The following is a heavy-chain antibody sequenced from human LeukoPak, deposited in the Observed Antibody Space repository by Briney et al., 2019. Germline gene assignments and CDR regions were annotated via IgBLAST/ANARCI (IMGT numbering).Heavy chain of an antibody. V-gene: IGHV3-23*01. Sequence: GGSLRLSCAASEFTFNTYAMSWVRQAPGKGLEWVSSISGSGGNTYYADSVKGRFTISRDNSKNTLYLQMNSLRAEDTAVYYCAKEAEGAYEYYFDYWGQGTLVTVSS. J-gene: IGHJ4*02. CDR2: ISGSGGNT. D-gene: IGHD1-14*01. CDR1: EFTFNTYA. CDR3: AKEAEGAYEYYFDY.